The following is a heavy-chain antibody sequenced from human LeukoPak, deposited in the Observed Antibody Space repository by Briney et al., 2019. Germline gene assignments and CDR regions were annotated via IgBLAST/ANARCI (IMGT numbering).Heavy chain of an antibody. D-gene: IGHD1-1*01. CDR3: PKLTTGTTYIHY. CDR2: ISYDGSNK. V-gene: IGHV3-30*18. J-gene: IGHJ4*02. Sequence: PGGSLRLSCAASGFTFSSYGMHWVRQAPGKGLEWVAVISYDGSNKYYADSVKGRFTISRANSKNTLYLQMNSLRAEDTAVYYCPKLTTGTTYIHYWDQGTLVTVSS. CDR1: GFTFSSYG.